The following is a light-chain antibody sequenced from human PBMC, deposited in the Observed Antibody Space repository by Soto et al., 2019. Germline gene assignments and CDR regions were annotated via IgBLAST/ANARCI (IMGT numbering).Light chain of an antibody. CDR1: QDITNY. J-gene: IGKJ5*01. Sequence: IQMPQSPSSLSASVGDRVTITCQASQDITNYLNWYQQKPGKAPKLLIYDASSLESGVPSRFSGSGSVPDFTLTISSLQPEDSATYFCQQLNSYPQTFGQGTRLEIK. V-gene: IGKV1-13*02. CDR3: QQLNSYPQT. CDR2: DAS.